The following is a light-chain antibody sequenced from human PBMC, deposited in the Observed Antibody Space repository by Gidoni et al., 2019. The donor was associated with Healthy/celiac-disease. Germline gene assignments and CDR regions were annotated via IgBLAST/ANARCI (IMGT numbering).Light chain of an antibody. V-gene: IGKV3-20*01. CDR1: QSVSSSY. Sequence: EIVLSPSPGTLSLSPGERATLSCRASQSVSSSYLAWYQQKPGQAPRLLIYGASSSATGIPHRSSGSGAGTDFTLTISRLEPEDFAVYYRQQYGSSPYTFGQGTKLEIK. J-gene: IGKJ2*01. CDR2: GAS. CDR3: QQYGSSPYT.